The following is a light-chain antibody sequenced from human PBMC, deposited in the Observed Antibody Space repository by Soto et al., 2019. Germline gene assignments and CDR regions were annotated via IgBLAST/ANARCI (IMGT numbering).Light chain of an antibody. CDR2: GAF. CDR3: QQYKKWPPLT. CDR1: QSVAFH. Sequence: EIVMTQSPATLSVSPGETATLSCRASQSVAFHLAWYQQKPGQGPRLLIYGAFTRATGIPARFSGSGSGTEFNLTISSLQSEDFAVYYCQQYKKWPPLTFGGGTKVEIK. V-gene: IGKV3-15*01. J-gene: IGKJ4*01.